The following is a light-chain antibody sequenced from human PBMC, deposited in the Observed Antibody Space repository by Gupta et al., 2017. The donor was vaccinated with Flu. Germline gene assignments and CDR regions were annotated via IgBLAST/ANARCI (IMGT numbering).Light chain of an antibody. CDR2: SAN. J-gene: IGLJ1*01. Sequence: SGSGSNIGGNTVDWYQQLPGTAPRLLISSANRRPSGVPDRFSGSTSGTSASLAIGGLQSEDEADYYCAAWDDSLKGYVFGSGTKVSVL. CDR1: GSNIGGNT. V-gene: IGLV1-44*01. CDR3: AAWDDSLKGYV.